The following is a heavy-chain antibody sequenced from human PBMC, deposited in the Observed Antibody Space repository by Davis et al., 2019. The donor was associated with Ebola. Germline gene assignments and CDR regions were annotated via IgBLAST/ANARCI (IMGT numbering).Heavy chain of an antibody. CDR1: GYTFTGYY. CDR2: LNPNSGAT. J-gene: IGHJ5*02. CDR3: ARGADVDTTREVGFDP. Sequence: ASVKVSCKASGYTFTGYYLHWVRQAPGLGLEWMGWLNPNSGATNYAQDFQGRVTVTRDKSISTAYMELSRLRYDDTAVYYCARGADVDTTREVGFDPWGQGTLVTVSS. D-gene: IGHD5-18*01. V-gene: IGHV1-2*02.